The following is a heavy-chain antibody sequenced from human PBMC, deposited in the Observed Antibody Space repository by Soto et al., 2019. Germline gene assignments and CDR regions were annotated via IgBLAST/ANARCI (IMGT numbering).Heavy chain of an antibody. CDR2: ISSTSSTI. V-gene: IGHV3-48*02. CDR1: GFSFIAFS. D-gene: IGHD2-2*02. Sequence: LRLSCASSGFSFIAFSMNWVRQAPGKGLEWISYISSTSSTIYYADSVKGRFTISRDNAKNSLYLQMNSLRDEDTAVYYCAREGGRHCSPTRCYNAFDIWGLGTMVTVSS. CDR3: AREGGRHCSPTRCYNAFDI. J-gene: IGHJ3*02.